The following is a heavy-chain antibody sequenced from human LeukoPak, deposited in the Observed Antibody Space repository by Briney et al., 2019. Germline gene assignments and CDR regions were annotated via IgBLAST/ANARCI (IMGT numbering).Heavy chain of an antibody. J-gene: IGHJ4*02. CDR3: AKWRRGEFGVVIIKGPFDY. V-gene: IGHV3-23*01. Sequence: GGSLRLSCAASGLTFSSYAMSWVRQAPGKGLEWVSAISGSGGSTYYADSVKGRFTISRDNSKNTLYLQMNSLRAEDTAVYYCAKWRRGEFGVVIIKGPFDYWGQGTLVTVSS. CDR1: GLTFSSYA. D-gene: IGHD3-3*01. CDR2: ISGSGGST.